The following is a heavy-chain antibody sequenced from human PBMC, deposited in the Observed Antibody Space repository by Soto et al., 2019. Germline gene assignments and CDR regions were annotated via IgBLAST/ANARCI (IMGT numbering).Heavy chain of an antibody. Sequence: TSATLSLTCAFYGVSFSGYYWVWIRQPPGKGLDLTGEINHSGSTNYNPSLKSRVTISVDTSKNQFSLKLSSVTAADTAVYYCARDCLHYDILTGYNSPYYYYGMDVWGQGTTVTVSS. CDR2: INHSGST. D-gene: IGHD3-9*01. J-gene: IGHJ6*02. CDR1: GVSFSGYY. V-gene: IGHV4-34*01. CDR3: ARDCLHYDILTGYNSPYYYYGMDV.